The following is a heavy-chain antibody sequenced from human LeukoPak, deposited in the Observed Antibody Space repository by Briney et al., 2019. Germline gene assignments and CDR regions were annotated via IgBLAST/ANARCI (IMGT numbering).Heavy chain of an antibody. CDR3: ARVSESLNYYDSSGYYYRFDY. V-gene: IGHV1-69*01. Sequence: AASVKVSCKASGGTFSSYAISWVRQAPGQGLEWMGGIIPIFGTANYAQKFQGRATITADESTSTAYMELSSLRSEDTAVYYCARVSESLNYYDSSGYYYRFDYWGQGTLVTVSS. CDR2: IIPIFGTA. CDR1: GGTFSSYA. J-gene: IGHJ4*02. D-gene: IGHD3-22*01.